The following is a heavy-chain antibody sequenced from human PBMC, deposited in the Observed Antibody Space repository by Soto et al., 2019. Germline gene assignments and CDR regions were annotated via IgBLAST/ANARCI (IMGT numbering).Heavy chain of an antibody. Sequence: EVQLVESGGGLVQPGRSLRLSCAASGFTFDDYAMHWVRQAPGKGLEWVSGISWNSGIIGYADSVKGRFTISRDNAKNSLYLQMNRLRAEDTALYYCAKGYSSSWNYFDYWGQGTLVTVSS. CDR2: ISWNSGII. D-gene: IGHD6-13*01. CDR1: GFTFDDYA. V-gene: IGHV3-9*01. J-gene: IGHJ4*02. CDR3: AKGYSSSWNYFDY.